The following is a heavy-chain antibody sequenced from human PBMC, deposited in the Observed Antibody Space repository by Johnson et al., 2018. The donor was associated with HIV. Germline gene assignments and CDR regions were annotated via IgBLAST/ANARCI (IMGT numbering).Heavy chain of an antibody. J-gene: IGHJ3*02. Sequence: QMLLVESGGGLVQPGGSLRLSCAASGFIVRSNYMNWVRQAPGKGLEWVSYISSSGSTIYYADSVKGRFTISRDNAKNSLYLQMNSLRAEDTAVYYCARDDAFDIWGQGTMVTVSS. CDR1: GFIVRSNY. V-gene: IGHV3-11*04. CDR2: ISSSGSTI. CDR3: ARDDAFDI.